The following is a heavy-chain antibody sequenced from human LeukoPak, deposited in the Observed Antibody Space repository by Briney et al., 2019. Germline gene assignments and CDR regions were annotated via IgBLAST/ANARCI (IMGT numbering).Heavy chain of an antibody. J-gene: IGHJ5*02. CDR3: AIVDTAMVTGNWFGP. V-gene: IGHV1-46*01. CDR1: GYTFTCYY. CDR2: INPSGGST. Sequence: ASVKVSCKASGYTFTCYYMHWVRQAPGQGLEWMGIINPSGGSTSYAQKFQGRVTMTRDTSTSTVYMELSSLRSEDTAVYYCAIVDTAMVTGNWFGPWGQGTLVTVSS. D-gene: IGHD5-18*01.